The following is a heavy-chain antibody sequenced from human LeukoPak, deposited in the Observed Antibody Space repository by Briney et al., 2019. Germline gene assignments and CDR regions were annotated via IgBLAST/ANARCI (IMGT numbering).Heavy chain of an antibody. Sequence: SETLSLTCTVSGGSISSYYWSWIRQPPGKGLEWIGDIYYSGSTNYNPSLKSRVTISVDTSKNQFSLKLSSVTAADTAVYYCARAATIRDYYYGMDVWGQGTAVTVSS. J-gene: IGHJ6*02. V-gene: IGHV4-59*01. D-gene: IGHD5-12*01. CDR3: ARAATIRDYYYGMDV. CDR1: GGSISSYY. CDR2: IYYSGST.